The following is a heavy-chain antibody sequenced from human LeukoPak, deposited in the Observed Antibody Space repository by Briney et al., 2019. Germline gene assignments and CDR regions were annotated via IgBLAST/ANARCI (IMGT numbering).Heavy chain of an antibody. J-gene: IGHJ5*02. CDR1: GYTFTSYD. D-gene: IGHD3-3*01. Sequence: RASVKVSCKASGYTFTSYDINWVRQATGQGLEWMGWMNPNSGNTGYAQKFQGRVTITRNTSISTAYMELSSLRSEDTAVYYCARGNDFWSGLRGEYNWFDPWGQGTLVTVSS. V-gene: IGHV1-8*03. CDR3: ARGNDFWSGLRGEYNWFDP. CDR2: MNPNSGNT.